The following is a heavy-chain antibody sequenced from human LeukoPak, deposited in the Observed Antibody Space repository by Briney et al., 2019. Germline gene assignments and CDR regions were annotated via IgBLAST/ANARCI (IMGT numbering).Heavy chain of an antibody. Sequence: GASVKVSCKASGYTFTSYDINWVRQATAQGLEWMGWMNPNSGNTGYAQKFQGRVTMTRNTSISTAYMELSSLRSEDTAVYYCARGRREIVYGGRGNYWGQGTLVTVSS. D-gene: IGHD4-23*01. CDR1: GYTFTSYD. CDR3: ARGRREIVYGGRGNY. CDR2: MNPNSGNT. J-gene: IGHJ4*02. V-gene: IGHV1-8*01.